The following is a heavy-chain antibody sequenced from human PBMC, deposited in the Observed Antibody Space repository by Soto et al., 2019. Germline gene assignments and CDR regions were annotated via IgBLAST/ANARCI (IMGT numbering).Heavy chain of an antibody. Sequence: QVQLVESGGGVVQPGRSLRLSCAASGFTFSSYGMHWVRQAPGKGLEWVAVIWYDGSNKYYADSVKGRFTISRDNSKNTQYQQKHRLKDEDKALYYCAKDSVLYGDYVLYFDLWGRGNLVTVSS. J-gene: IGHJ2*01. CDR1: GFTFSSYG. D-gene: IGHD4-17*01. CDR3: AKDSVLYGDYVLYFDL. V-gene: IGHV3-33*06. CDR2: IWYDGSNK.